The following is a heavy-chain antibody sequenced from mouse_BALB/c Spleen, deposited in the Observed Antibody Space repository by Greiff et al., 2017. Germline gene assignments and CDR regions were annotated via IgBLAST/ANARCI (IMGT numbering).Heavy chain of an antibody. CDR3: ARGYGNYVWYFDV. CDR1: GFTFSSFG. V-gene: IGHV5-17*02. D-gene: IGHD2-10*02. J-gene: IGHJ1*01. Sequence: EVKVVESGGGLVQPGGSRKLSCAASGFTFSSFGMHWVRQAPEKGLEWVAYISSGSSTIYYADTVKGRFTISRDNPKNTLFLQMTSLRSEDTAMYYCARGYGNYVWYFDVWGAGTTVTVSS. CDR2: ISSGSSTI.